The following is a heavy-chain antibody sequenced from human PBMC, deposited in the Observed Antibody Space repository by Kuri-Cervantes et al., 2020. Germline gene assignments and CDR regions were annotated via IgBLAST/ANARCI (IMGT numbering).Heavy chain of an antibody. D-gene: IGHD2-21*02. J-gene: IGHJ5*02. Sequence: GESLKISCAASGFTFSSYAMHWVRQAPGKGLEWVAVISYDGSNKYYADSVEGRFTISRDNSKNTLYLQMNSLRAEDTAVYYCARVPGDQESNWFDPWGQGTLVTVSS. V-gene: IGHV3-30-3*01. CDR1: GFTFSSYA. CDR3: ARVPGDQESNWFDP. CDR2: ISYDGSNK.